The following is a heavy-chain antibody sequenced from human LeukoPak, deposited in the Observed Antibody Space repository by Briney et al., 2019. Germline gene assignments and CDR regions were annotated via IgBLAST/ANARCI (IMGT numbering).Heavy chain of an antibody. J-gene: IGHJ5*02. CDR2: IYTSGST. V-gene: IGHV4-4*07. Sequence: SETLSLTCTVSGGSISSYYWSWIRQPAGKGLEWIGRIYTSGSTNYNPSLKSRVTMSVDTSKNQFCLKLSSVTAADTAVYYCAREANVLRYFDWLFPFDPWGQGTLVTVSS. CDR3: AREANVLRYFDWLFPFDP. D-gene: IGHD3-9*01. CDR1: GGSISSYY.